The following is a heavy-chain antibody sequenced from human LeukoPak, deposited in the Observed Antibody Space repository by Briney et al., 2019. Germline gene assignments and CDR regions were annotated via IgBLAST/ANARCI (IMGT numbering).Heavy chain of an antibody. J-gene: IGHJ4*02. CDR2: ISYDGSNK. D-gene: IGHD1-26*01. Sequence: GGSLRLSCAASGFTFSSFAMHWVRQAPGKGLEWVALISYDGSNKYYADSVKGRFTISRDNAKNSLYLQMNSLRAEDTAVYYCARDGRFDSGSYCDFDYWGQGTLVTVSS. CDR1: GFTFSSFA. CDR3: ARDGRFDSGSYCDFDY. V-gene: IGHV3-30*04.